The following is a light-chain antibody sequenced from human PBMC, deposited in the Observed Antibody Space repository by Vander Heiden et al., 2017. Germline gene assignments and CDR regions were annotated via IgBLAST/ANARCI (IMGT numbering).Light chain of an antibody. J-gene: IGKJ2*01. CDR3: QQYNSDYT. CDR2: QAS. CDR1: QSISSW. V-gene: IGKV1-5*03. Sequence: DLHLTQSPSTLSASVGDRVTITCLASQSISSWLAWYQQKPGKAPKVLSYQASNLESGVPSRFSGSGSGTEFTLTISSLQPEDFATYYCQQYNSDYTFGQGTKLEIK.